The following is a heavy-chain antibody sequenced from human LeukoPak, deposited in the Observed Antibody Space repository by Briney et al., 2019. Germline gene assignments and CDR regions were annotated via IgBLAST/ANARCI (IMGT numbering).Heavy chain of an antibody. CDR1: GFSFSSYW. CDR2: INQGGSEK. J-gene: IGHJ5*02. D-gene: IGHD3-22*01. V-gene: IGHV3-7*01. Sequence: PGGSLRLSCAASGFSFSSYWMSWVRQAPGKGLEWVANINQGGSEKYYVDSVRGRFTTSRDNAKNSQYLQMNSLRAEDTAVYYCARVLSGSWDWFDPWGQGTLVTVSS. CDR3: ARVLSGSWDWFDP.